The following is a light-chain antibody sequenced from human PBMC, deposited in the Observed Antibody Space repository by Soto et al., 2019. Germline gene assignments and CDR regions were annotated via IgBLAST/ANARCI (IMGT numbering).Light chain of an antibody. CDR3: SSYAGSNNFGVV. CDR1: SSDVGGCNY. J-gene: IGLJ2*01. CDR2: EVS. V-gene: IGLV2-8*01. Sequence: QSALTQPPSASGSPGQSVTISCTGTSSDVGGCNYVSWYQQHPGKAPKLMIYEVSKRPSGVPDRFSGSKSGNTASLTVSGLQAEDEADYYCSSYAGSNNFGVVFGGGTQLTVL.